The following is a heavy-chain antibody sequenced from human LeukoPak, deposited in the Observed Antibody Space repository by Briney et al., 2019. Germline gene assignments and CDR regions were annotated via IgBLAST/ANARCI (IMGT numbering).Heavy chain of an antibody. CDR3: VRRYYEYNVYDRHFDF. D-gene: IGHD5/OR15-5a*01. V-gene: IGHV3-74*03. J-gene: IGHJ4*02. CDR2: ISDDGSIT. CDR1: GFTFSRDW. Sequence: GGSLTLSCAVAGFTFSRDWMRWVRQAPGKGLVWVSRISDDGSITTYADSVEGRFTLCRDNAKSPVFLQMNSLRVEDTAVYFCVRRYYEYNVYDRHFDFWGQGIMVSVSS.